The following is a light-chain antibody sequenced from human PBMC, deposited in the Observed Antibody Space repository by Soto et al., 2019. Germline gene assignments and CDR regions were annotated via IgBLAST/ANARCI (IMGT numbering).Light chain of an antibody. Sequence: QSALTQPASVSGSPGQSITISCTGTSSDVGCYNYVSWYQQHPGKAPKLMIYEVSNRPSGVSNPFSGSKSGNTASLTISGLQDEDEDDYYCSSYTSSSTLVFGGGTKLTV. V-gene: IGLV2-14*01. CDR3: SSYTSSSTLV. J-gene: IGLJ3*02. CDR1: SSDVGCYNY. CDR2: EVS.